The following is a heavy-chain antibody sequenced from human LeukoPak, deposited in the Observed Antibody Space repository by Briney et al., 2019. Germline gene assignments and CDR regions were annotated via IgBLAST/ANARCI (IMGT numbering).Heavy chain of an antibody. CDR3: ARDNSVEDTAWWFDP. V-gene: IGHV1-2*02. J-gene: IGHJ5*02. D-gene: IGHD4-23*01. Sequence: AAVKVSCKASGYTFTGYYMHCVRQAPVQGLEWMGWINPNSGGTNYAQKFQGRVTMTRDMSTSTDYMELSSLRSEDTAVYYCARDNSVEDTAWWFDPWGQGTLVTVSS. CDR1: GYTFTGYY. CDR2: INPNSGGT.